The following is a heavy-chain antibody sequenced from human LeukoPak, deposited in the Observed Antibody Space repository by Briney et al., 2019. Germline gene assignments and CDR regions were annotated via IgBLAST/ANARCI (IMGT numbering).Heavy chain of an antibody. V-gene: IGHV4-34*01. CDR1: GGSFSGYY. CDR3: ARGPQSRFDY. J-gene: IGHJ4*02. CDR2: INHSGTT. Sequence: SETLTLTCAVYGGSFSGYYWSWIRQPPGKGLEWIGEINHSGTTNYNPSLKSRVTISVDTSKNQFSLKLTSVTAADTAVYYCARGPQSRFDYWGQGTLVTVSS.